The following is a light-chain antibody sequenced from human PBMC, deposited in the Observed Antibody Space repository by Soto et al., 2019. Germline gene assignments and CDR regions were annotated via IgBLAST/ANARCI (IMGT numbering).Light chain of an antibody. V-gene: IGLV2-14*03. CDR1: SNDVGGYFH. CDR2: DVT. Sequence: QSALTQPASVSGSPGQSITIPCTGSSNDVGGYFHVSWYQQHPAKAPKLIMYDVTARASGISNRFSGSKSGNTASLTISGLQAEDEADYYCISYTPSRILVLFGGGTKLTVL. J-gene: IGLJ2*01. CDR3: ISYTPSRILVL.